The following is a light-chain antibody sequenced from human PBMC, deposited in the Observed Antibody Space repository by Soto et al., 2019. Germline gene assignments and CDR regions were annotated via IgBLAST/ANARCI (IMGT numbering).Light chain of an antibody. CDR1: QGISSY. V-gene: IGKV1-8*01. J-gene: IGKJ2*01. CDR2: AAS. CDR3: QKYYSYPQT. Sequence: AIRMTQSPSSLSASTGDRVTITCRASQGISSYLAWYQQKPGKAPKLLNYAASTLQSGVPSRFSGSGSGTDFTLTISCLQSEDFASYCRQKYYSYPQTFGQGTKLEIK.